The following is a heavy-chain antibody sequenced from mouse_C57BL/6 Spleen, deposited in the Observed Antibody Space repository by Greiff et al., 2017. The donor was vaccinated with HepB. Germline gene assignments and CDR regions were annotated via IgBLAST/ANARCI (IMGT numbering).Heavy chain of an antibody. V-gene: IGHV5-6*01. CDR1: GFTFSSYG. Sequence: EVKLQESGGDLVKPGGSLKLSCAASGFTFSSYGMSWVRQTPDKRLEWVATISSGGSYTYYPDSVKGRFTISRDNAKNTLYLQMSSLKSEDTAMYYCARLEGFLDSSGFFDYWGQGTTLTVSS. CDR3: ARLEGFLDSSGFFDY. D-gene: IGHD3-2*02. J-gene: IGHJ2*01. CDR2: ISSGGSYT.